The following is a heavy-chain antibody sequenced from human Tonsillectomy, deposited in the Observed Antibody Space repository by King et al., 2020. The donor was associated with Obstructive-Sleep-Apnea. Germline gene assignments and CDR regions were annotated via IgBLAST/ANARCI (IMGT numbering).Heavy chain of an antibody. CDR1: GFTFSNYA. V-gene: IGHV3-30-3*01. D-gene: IGHD6-19*01. Sequence: VQLVESGGGVVQPGRSLRLSCAASGFTFSNYAIHWVGQAPGKGLEWVAVISYDGSNKYYADSVKGRFTISRDNYKNTLYLQMNSLRAEDTAVYYCARPIAVTGTAIDYWGQGTLVTVSS. CDR3: ARPIAVTGTAIDY. CDR2: ISYDGSNK. J-gene: IGHJ4*02.